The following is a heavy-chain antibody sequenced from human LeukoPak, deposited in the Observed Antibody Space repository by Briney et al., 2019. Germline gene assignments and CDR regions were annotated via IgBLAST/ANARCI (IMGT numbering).Heavy chain of an antibody. J-gene: IGHJ6*03. CDR1: GFTFSDYY. V-gene: IGHV3-11*04. CDR2: ISSSGSTI. CDR3: ARVYGSGSYSGDYYYMDV. Sequence: GGSLRLSCAASGFTFSDYYMSWIRQAPGKGLEWVSYISSSGSTIYYADSVKGRFTISRDNAKNSLYLQMNSLRAEDTAVYYCARVYGSGSYSGDYYYMDVWGKGTTVTISS. D-gene: IGHD3-10*01.